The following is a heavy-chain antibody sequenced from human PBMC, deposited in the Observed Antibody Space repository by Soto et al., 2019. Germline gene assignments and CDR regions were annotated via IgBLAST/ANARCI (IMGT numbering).Heavy chain of an antibody. Sequence: GGSLRLSCAASGFTFSSYAMSWVRQAPGKGLEWISAISSSGDSTYYADSVKGRFTISRDNSKNTLYLQMNSLRAEDTAVYYCAKVEGRITMIVMVITTPNFDYWGQGILVTVST. CDR1: GFTFSSYA. J-gene: IGHJ4*02. V-gene: IGHV3-23*01. CDR2: ISSSGDST. CDR3: AKVEGRITMIVMVITTPNFDY. D-gene: IGHD3-22*01.